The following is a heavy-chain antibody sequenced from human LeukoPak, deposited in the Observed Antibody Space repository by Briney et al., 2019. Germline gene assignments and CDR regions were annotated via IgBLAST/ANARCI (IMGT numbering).Heavy chain of an antibody. J-gene: IGHJ5*02. CDR1: GGSISSYY. CDR2: IYYSGST. V-gene: IGHV4-59*08. CDR3: AGRTTVVTPGWFDP. D-gene: IGHD4-23*01. Sequence: SETLSLTCTVSGGSISSYYWSWIRQPPGKGLEWIGYIYYSGSTNYNPSLKSRVTISVDTSKNQFSLKLSSVTAADTAVYYCAGRTTVVTPGWFDPWGQGTLVTASS.